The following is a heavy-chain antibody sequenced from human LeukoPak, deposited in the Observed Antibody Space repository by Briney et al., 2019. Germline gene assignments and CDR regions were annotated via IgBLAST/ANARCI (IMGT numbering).Heavy chain of an antibody. J-gene: IGHJ4*02. V-gene: IGHV3-73*01. CDR1: GVTFSGSA. D-gene: IGHD3-16*01. CDR2: IRSGANRYAP. Sequence: GGSLRGSCAAPGVTFSGSAMHWVRQASGKGLEWIGRIRSGANRYAPAYTASVKGRFTISRDDSKNTAYLQMNSLRTEDTAVYYCTGLGRDDYVWGSHTQDYWGQGTLVTVSS. CDR3: TGLGRDDYVWGSHTQDY.